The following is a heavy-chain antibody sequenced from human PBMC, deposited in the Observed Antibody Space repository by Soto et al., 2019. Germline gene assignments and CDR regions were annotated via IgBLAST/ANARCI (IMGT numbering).Heavy chain of an antibody. Sequence: QGKLVQSGAEVKKPGASMKVSCKASVYTFTSYGISWVRQAPGQGLEWMGWISAYNGKTNYAQKLQGRGTMTTDTSTSTDYMELRRLRSFDTALYYCERYPTLLRFFTLNLCAPWGQGTL. CDR3: ERYPTLLRFFTLNLCAP. CDR1: VYTFTSYG. V-gene: IGHV1-18*04. J-gene: IGHJ5*02. CDR2: ISAYNGKT. D-gene: IGHD3-3*01.